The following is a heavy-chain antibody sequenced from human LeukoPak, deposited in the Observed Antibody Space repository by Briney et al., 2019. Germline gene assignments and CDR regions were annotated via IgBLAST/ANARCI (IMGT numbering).Heavy chain of an antibody. D-gene: IGHD1-26*01. J-gene: IGHJ4*02. Sequence: GASVKVSCKASGGTFSSYAISWVRQAPGQGLEWMGGIIPIFGTANYAQKFQGRVTITTDESTSTAYMELSSLRSEDTAVYYCARGRIVGATTLSDFDYWGQGTLVTVSS. CDR1: GGTFSSYA. CDR3: ARGRIVGATTLSDFDY. V-gene: IGHV1-69*05. CDR2: IIPIFGTA.